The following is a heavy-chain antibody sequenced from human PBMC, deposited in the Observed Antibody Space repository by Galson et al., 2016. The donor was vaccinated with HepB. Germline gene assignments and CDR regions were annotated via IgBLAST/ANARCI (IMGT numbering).Heavy chain of an antibody. CDR2: IYYVGNT. CDR3: ARHERLLSWFDP. CDR1: GGSISSNSYY. Sequence: ETLSLTCTVSGGSISSNSYYWGWIRQPPGKGLEWIGSIYYVGNTYYNPSLKSRVIISIDTSNNRASLKLRSVTAADTAVYYCARHERLLSWFDPWGQGSLVTVSS. V-gene: IGHV4-39*01. J-gene: IGHJ5*02. D-gene: IGHD5-12*01.